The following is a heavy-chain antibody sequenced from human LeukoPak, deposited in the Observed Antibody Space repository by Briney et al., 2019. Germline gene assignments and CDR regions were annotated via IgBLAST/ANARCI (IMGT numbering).Heavy chain of an antibody. Sequence: GGSLRLSCAASGFTVSSNYMNWVRQTPGKGLEWVSVIYSGGSTYYADSVKGRCTVSRDNSKNTLYLQMNSLRAEDTAVYYCARGQLRYFDYWGQGTLVTVSS. V-gene: IGHV3-66*01. D-gene: IGHD3-9*01. J-gene: IGHJ4*02. CDR2: IYSGGST. CDR3: ARGQLRYFDY. CDR1: GFTVSSNY.